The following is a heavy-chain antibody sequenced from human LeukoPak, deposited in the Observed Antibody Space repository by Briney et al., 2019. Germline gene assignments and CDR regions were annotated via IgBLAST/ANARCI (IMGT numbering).Heavy chain of an antibody. V-gene: IGHV4-61*02. CDR2: IYTSGST. CDR3: AARGRAPRYYYYMDV. Sequence: SQTLSLTCTVSGGSISSGSYYWSWIRQPAGKGLEWIGRIYTSGSTNYNPSLKSRVTISVDMSKNQFSLKLSSVTAADTAVYYCAARGRAPRYYYYMDVWGKGTTVTVSS. CDR1: GGSISSGSYY. J-gene: IGHJ6*03.